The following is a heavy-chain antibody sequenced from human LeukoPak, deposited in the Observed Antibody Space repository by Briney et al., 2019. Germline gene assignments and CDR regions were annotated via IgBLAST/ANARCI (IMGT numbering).Heavy chain of an antibody. CDR1: GFTFSNAW. V-gene: IGHV3-15*01. CDR2: IKRRTDGGTT. Sequence: GGSLRLSCAASGFTFSNAWMSWVRQAPGKGLEWDGRIKRRTDGGTTDYAAPVKGRFTISRDDSKNTLYLQVNSLKTEDTAVYYCTTEGYSYGYNAFDIWGQGTMVTVSS. D-gene: IGHD5-18*01. J-gene: IGHJ3*02. CDR3: TTEGYSYGYNAFDI.